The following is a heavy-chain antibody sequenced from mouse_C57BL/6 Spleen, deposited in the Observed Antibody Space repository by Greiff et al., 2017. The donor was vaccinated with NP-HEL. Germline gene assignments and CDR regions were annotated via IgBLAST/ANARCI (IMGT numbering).Heavy chain of an antibody. CDR3: ARSYCSGIREAMDY. V-gene: IGHV1-50*01. J-gene: IGHJ4*01. Sequence: QVQLQQPGAELVKPGASVKLSCKASGYTFTSYWMQWVNQRPGQGLEWIGVIGPSDSYTNYNQKFKGKATLTVDTTSSTLFMKLSSLTSEDSTVYYCARSYCSGIREAMDYWGQGTSLTVSS. CDR2: IGPSDSYT. CDR1: GYTFTSYW. D-gene: IGHD3-2*02.